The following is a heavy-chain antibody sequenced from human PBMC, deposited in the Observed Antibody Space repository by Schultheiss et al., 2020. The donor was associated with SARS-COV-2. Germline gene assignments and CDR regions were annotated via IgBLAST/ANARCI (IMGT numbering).Heavy chain of an antibody. CDR2: IYTSGST. CDR3: AREKPIRFLEWLNAYYYYMDV. D-gene: IGHD3-3*01. J-gene: IGHJ6*03. CDR1: GGSFSGYY. Sequence: SETLSLTCAVYGGSFSGYYWSWIRQPAGKGLEWIGRIYTSGSTNYNPSLKSRVTISVDTSKNQFSLKLSSVTAADTAVYYCAREKPIRFLEWLNAYYYYMDVWGKGTTVTVSS. V-gene: IGHV4-4*07.